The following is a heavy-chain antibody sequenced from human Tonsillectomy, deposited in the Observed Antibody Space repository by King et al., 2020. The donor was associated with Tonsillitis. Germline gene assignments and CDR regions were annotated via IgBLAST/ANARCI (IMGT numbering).Heavy chain of an antibody. CDR1: GFTFSSXS. CDR3: VKSXXXYXXXGYXYXYYFXY. D-gene: IGHD3-22*01. Sequence: VQLVESGGGLVQPGGSLRLSCAASGFTFSSXSMAWVRQAPGKGLEWVSTISGSGGSTYYADSVKGRFTIFRDNSKNTLYLQMNSLRAEDTAVYYCVKSXXXYXXXGYXYXYYFXYWGQXTLVTV. CDR2: ISGSGGST. J-gene: IGHJ4*02. V-gene: IGHV3-23*04.